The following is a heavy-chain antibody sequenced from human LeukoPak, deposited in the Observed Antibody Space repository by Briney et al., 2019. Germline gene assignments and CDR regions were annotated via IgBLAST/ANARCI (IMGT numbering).Heavy chain of an antibody. CDR1: GGSLSSHY. Sequence: PSETLSLTCTVSGGSLSSHYWSWIRQPAGKGLKWIGRIYTNGTTNYNPSLKSRVTMSVDTSKNQFSLKLGSVTATDTAVYYCARDILDIVLKVSDGDYYYYYMDVWGKGTTVTVSS. CDR2: IYTNGTT. V-gene: IGHV4-4*07. D-gene: IGHD2-8*01. CDR3: ARDILDIVLKVSDGDYYYYYMDV. J-gene: IGHJ6*03.